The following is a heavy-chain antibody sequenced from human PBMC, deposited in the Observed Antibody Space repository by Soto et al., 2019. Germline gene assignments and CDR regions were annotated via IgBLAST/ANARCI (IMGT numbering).Heavy chain of an antibody. CDR1: GGSISSYY. V-gene: IGHV4-59*01. Sequence: SETLSLTCTVSGGSISSYYWSWIRQPPGKGLEWIGYIYYSGSTNYNPSLKSRVTISVDTSKNQFSLKLSSVTAADTAVYYCARDHSSGWTNYFYYWGQGTLVTVSS. CDR3: ARDHSSGWTNYFYY. CDR2: IYYSGST. D-gene: IGHD6-19*01. J-gene: IGHJ4*02.